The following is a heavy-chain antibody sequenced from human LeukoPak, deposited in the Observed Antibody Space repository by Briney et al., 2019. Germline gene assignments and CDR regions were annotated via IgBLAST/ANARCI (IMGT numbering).Heavy chain of an antibody. CDR2: INHSGST. V-gene: IGHV4-34*01. Sequence: PSETLSLTCTVPGGSISSYYWSWIRQPPGKGLEWVGEINHSGSTNYNPSLKGRVTISVDTSKNQFSLKLSSVTAADTAVYYCARERGITMVRGAQASFDIWGQGTMVTVSS. CDR3: ARERGITMVRGAQASFDI. CDR1: GGSISSYY. D-gene: IGHD3-10*01. J-gene: IGHJ3*02.